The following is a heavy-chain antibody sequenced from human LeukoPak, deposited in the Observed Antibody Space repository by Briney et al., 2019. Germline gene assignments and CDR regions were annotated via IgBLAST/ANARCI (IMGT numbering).Heavy chain of an antibody. V-gene: IGHV4-39*01. CDR3: ARLSKGGNSDY. Sequence: PSETLSLTCTVSGGSISSSSYYWGWIRQPPGKGLEWIGSIYYSGCTYYNPSLKSRVTISVDTSKNQFSLKLSSVTAADTAVYYCARLSKGGNSDYWGQGTLVTVSS. CDR2: IYYSGCT. J-gene: IGHJ4*02. D-gene: IGHD4-23*01. CDR1: GGSISSSSYY.